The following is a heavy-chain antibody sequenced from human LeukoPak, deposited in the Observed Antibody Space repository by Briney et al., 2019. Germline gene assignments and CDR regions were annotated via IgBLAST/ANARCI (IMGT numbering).Heavy chain of an antibody. Sequence: GASVKVSCKASGYTFISYAMHWVRQAPGQRLEWMGWINAGNGNTKYSQNFQGRVTITRDSSANIVYMELSSLTSEDTAVYYCARGIWTATRVDYYLDNWGQGTLSPSPQ. V-gene: IGHV1-3*01. D-gene: IGHD5-24*01. CDR1: GYTFISYA. J-gene: IGHJ4*02. CDR2: INAGNGNT. CDR3: ARGIWTATRVDYYLDN.